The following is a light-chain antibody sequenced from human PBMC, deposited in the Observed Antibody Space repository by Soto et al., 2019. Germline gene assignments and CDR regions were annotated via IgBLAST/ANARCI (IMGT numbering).Light chain of an antibody. V-gene: IGLV4-69*01. Sequence: QPVLTQSPSASASLGASVKLTCTLSSGHSSYAIAWHQQQPEKGPRYLMKLNSDGSHSKGDGIPDRFSGSSSGAERYRTISSLQSEDEADYYCQTLGTGIHWVLGGGTNVTVL. CDR3: QTLGTGIHWV. J-gene: IGLJ3*02. CDR2: LNSDGSH. CDR1: SGHSSYA.